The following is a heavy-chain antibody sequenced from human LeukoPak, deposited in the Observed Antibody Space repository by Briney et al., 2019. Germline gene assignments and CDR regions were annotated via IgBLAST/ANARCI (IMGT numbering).Heavy chain of an antibody. Sequence: PSETLSLTCSVSGGSISNYHWSWIRQPAGKGLEWIGRIYISGSTNYNPSLKSRVTMSVDTSKNQFSLKLSSVTAADTAVYYCAAADYPYYFDYWGQGILVTVSS. D-gene: IGHD4-11*01. V-gene: IGHV4-4*07. CDR2: IYISGST. J-gene: IGHJ4*02. CDR3: AAADYPYYFDY. CDR1: GGSISNYH.